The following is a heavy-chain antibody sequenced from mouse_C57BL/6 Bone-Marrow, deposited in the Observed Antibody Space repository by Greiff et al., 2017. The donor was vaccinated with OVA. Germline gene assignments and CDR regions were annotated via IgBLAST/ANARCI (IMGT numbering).Heavy chain of an antibody. CDR3: ARNEDYGSSYPFAY. D-gene: IGHD1-1*01. CDR1: GFSLTSYG. CDR2: IWSGGST. J-gene: IGHJ3*01. Sequence: QVQLQQSGPGLVQPSQSLSITCTVSGFSLTSYGVHWVRQSPGKGLEWMGVIWSGGSTDYNAAFISRLSISKDNSKSKVFFKMNSLQADDTAIYYCARNEDYGSSYPFAYWGQGTLVTVSA. V-gene: IGHV2-2*01.